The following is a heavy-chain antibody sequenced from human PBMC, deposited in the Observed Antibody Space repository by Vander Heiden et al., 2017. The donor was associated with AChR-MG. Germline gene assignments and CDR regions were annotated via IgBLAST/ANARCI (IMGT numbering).Heavy chain of an antibody. CDR1: GFTFSSYA. CDR2: ISYDGSNK. V-gene: IGHV3-30-3*01. J-gene: IGHJ4*02. D-gene: IGHD3-3*01. Sequence: QVQLVESGGGVVQPGRSLRLSCAASGFTFSSYAMHWVRQAPGKGLEWVAVISYDGSNKYYADSVKGRFTISRDNSKNTLYLQMNSLRAEDTAVYYCARDYPPVGAFGVVTPFDYWGQGTLVTVSS. CDR3: ARDYPPVGAFGVVTPFDY.